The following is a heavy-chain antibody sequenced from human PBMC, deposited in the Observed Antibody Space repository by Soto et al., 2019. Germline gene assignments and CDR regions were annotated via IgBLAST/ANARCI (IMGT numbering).Heavy chain of an antibody. CDR1: GYTFINYD. V-gene: IGHV1-8*01. D-gene: IGHD2-15*01. Sequence: ASVKVSCKTSGYTFINYDINWVRQAPGKGLEWMGLMNPKSGKTGYAQKFQGRVSMTRDTSTSTAYMEPNSLRSEDTATYYCSRTPGDYWGQGTLVTVSS. CDR3: SRTPGDY. CDR2: MNPKSGKT. J-gene: IGHJ4*02.